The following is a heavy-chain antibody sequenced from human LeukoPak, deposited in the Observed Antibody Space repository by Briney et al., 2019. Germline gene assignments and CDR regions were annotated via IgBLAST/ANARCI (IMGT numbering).Heavy chain of an antibody. V-gene: IGHV3-48*03. CDR3: ARASIVATIAFDY. J-gene: IGHJ4*02. CDR1: GXTFSSYE. Sequence: GGSLRLSCAASGXTFSSYEMNWVRQAPGKGLEWVSYISSSGSTIYYADSVKGRFTISRDNAKNSLYLQMNSLRAEDTAVYYCARASIVATIAFDYWGQGTLVTVSS. CDR2: ISSSGSTI. D-gene: IGHD5-12*01.